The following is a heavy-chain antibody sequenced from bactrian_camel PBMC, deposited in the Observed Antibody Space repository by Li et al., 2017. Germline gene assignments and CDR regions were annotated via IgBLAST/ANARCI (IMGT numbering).Heavy chain of an antibody. CDR3: AVRLNSGCPVRWADFSA. D-gene: IGHD3*01. Sequence: HVQLVESGGGSVQAGGSLRLSCAASGYTYNRNCMAWFRQAPGKEREGVATMDGYGQTVYTAPSVKGRFTLVKDKDKNVLYLQVNSLKVEDTAIYYCAVRLNSGCPVRWADFSAWGQGTQVTVS. CDR2: MDGYGQTV. CDR1: GYTYNRNC. J-gene: IGHJ4*01. V-gene: IGHV3S6*01.